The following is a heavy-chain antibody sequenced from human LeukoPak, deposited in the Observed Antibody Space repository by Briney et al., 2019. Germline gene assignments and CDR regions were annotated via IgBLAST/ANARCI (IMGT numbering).Heavy chain of an antibody. D-gene: IGHD1-26*01. Sequence: PSETLSLTCSVSGASISSYYWNWIRQAPGKGLEWIGNIYIRGSTNYNPSLKSRVTISLDTSKDQFSLKLTSVTAADTAFYYCSKDWELGSWGQGTLVTVSS. CDR2: IYIRGST. V-gene: IGHV4-59*01. CDR3: SKDWELGS. CDR1: GASISSYY. J-gene: IGHJ5*02.